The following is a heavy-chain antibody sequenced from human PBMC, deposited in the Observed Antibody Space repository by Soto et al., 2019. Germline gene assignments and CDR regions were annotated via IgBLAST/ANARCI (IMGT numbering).Heavy chain of an antibody. D-gene: IGHD2-2*03. V-gene: IGHV1-18*01. Sequence: GASVKVSCKASGYTFTSYGISWVRQAPGQGLEWMGWISAYNGNTNYAQKLQGRVTMTTDTSTSTAYMELRSLRSDDTAVYYCARVVDIVVVPAATIVGWWFDPWGQGTLVTVSS. J-gene: IGHJ5*02. CDR3: ARVVDIVVVPAATIVGWWFDP. CDR2: ISAYNGNT. CDR1: GYTFTSYG.